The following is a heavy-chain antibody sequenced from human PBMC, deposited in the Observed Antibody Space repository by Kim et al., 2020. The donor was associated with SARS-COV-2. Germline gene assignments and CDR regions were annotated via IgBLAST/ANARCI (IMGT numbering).Heavy chain of an antibody. CDR1: GVTFTNYA. J-gene: IGHJ4*02. Sequence: ASVKVSCKASGVTFTNYAIQWVRQAPGQRLEWMGWINAGNADRRYAESFQGRVTITRDTSASTVFMELTSLTSDDTAVYFCARGMWVAPPNPYYFDAWGQGTLVTVSS. CDR3: ARGMWVAPPNPYYFDA. CDR2: INAGNADR. V-gene: IGHV1-3*01. D-gene: IGHD6-6*01.